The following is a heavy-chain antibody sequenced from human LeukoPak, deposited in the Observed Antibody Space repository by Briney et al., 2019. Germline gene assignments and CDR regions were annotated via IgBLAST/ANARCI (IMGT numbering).Heavy chain of an antibody. D-gene: IGHD5-12*01. CDR2: IIPNSGGT. CDR3: ARDLVLGRGYDSRDY. J-gene: IGHJ4*02. CDR1: GYTFTDYY. V-gene: IGHV1-2*02. Sequence: ASVKVSCKASGYTFTDYYLHWVRQAPGQGLEWMGWIIPNSGGTNYAQKFQGRVTMTRDTSISTAYMELSRLTSDDTAVYYCARDLVLGRGYDSRDYWGQGTLVTVSS.